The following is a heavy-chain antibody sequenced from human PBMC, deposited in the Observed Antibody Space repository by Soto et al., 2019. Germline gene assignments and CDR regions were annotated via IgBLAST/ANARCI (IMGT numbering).Heavy chain of an antibody. CDR2: IYYSGRT. V-gene: IGHV4-59*01. CDR1: GGSISSYY. Sequence: PSETLSLTCTVSGGSISSYYWSWIRQPPGKGLEWIGDIYYSGRTNYNPSLKSRVTISVDTSKNQFSLKLSSVTAADTAVYYCARAVCSSRMLWPVFDPWGQGTLVTVSS. D-gene: IGHD2-2*01. J-gene: IGHJ5*02. CDR3: ARAVCSSRMLWPVFDP.